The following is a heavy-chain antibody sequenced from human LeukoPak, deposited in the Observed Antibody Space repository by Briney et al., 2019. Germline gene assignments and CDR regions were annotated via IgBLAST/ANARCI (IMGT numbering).Heavy chain of an antibody. CDR3: ARISGGSYAFDI. D-gene: IGHD1-26*01. CDR2: ISSSSSYI. V-gene: IGHV3-21*04. CDR1: GFTFSSYS. J-gene: IGHJ3*02. Sequence: GGSLRLSCEASGFTFSSYSMNWVRQAPGKGLEWVSSISSSSSYIYYADSVKGRFTISRDNAKNSLYLQMNSLRAEDTAVYYCARISGGSYAFDIWGQGTMVTVSS.